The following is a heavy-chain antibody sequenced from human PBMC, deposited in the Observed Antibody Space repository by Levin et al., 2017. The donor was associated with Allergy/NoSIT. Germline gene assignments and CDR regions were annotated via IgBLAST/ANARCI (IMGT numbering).Heavy chain of an antibody. V-gene: IGHV3-23*01. J-gene: IGHJ4*02. CDR2: ISGSGGST. Sequence: GGSLRLSCAASGFTFSSYAMSWVRQAPGKGLEWVSAISGSGGSTYYADSVKGRFTISRDNSKNTLYLQMNSLRAEDTAVYYCAKVLGRESPDYGDYGALDYWGQGTLVTVSS. D-gene: IGHD4-17*01. CDR3: AKVLGRESPDYGDYGALDY. CDR1: GFTFSSYA.